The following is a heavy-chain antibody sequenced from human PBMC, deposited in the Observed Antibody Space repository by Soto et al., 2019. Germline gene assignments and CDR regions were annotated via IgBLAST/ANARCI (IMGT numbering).Heavy chain of an antibody. Sequence: SETLSLTCTVSGGSISSSSYYWGWIRQPPGKGLEWIGSIYYSGSTNYNPSLKSRVTISVDTSKNQFSLKLSSVTAADTAVYYCARYQLLLSPDNWFDPWGQGSLVTVS. D-gene: IGHD2-2*01. CDR3: ARYQLLLSPDNWFDP. CDR2: IYYSGST. V-gene: IGHV4-39*01. J-gene: IGHJ5*02. CDR1: GGSISSSSYY.